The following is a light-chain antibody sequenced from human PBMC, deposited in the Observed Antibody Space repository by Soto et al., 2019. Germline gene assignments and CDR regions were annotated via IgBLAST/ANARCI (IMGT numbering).Light chain of an antibody. J-gene: IGLJ2*01. CDR1: SSNIGTKT. CDR2: RNN. V-gene: IGLV1-44*01. Sequence: QSVLTQPPSASGTPGQRVTISCSGSSSNIGTKTVNWYQQLPGTAPKLLIYRNNQRPSGVPDRFSGYKSGTSASLAISGLQSEDEADYYCAAWDDSLDGSVVFGGGTKLAVL. CDR3: AAWDDSLDGSVV.